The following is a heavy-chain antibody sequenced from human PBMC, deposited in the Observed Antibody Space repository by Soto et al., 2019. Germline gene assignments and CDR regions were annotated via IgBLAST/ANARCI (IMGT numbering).Heavy chain of an antibody. V-gene: IGHV4-4*07. CDR3: ARQYYYDTSGHGFDI. J-gene: IGHJ3*02. Sequence: QVHLQESGPGLVKPSETLSLTCTVSGGSISSYYWCWIRQPAGKGLEWIGRIYTSGSTNYIPSLKSRVTMSVDTSKNLFSLKLSSVTAADTAVYYCARQYYYDTSGHGFDIWGQGTMVTVSS. CDR1: GGSISSYY. CDR2: IYTSGST. D-gene: IGHD3-22*01.